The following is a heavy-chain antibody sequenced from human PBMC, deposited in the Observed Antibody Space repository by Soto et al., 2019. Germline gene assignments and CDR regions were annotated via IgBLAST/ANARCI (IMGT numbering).Heavy chain of an antibody. CDR1: GGSISSSSYF. J-gene: IGHJ4*02. V-gene: IGHV4-39*07. CDR3: ARFQDSSGYYYDY. D-gene: IGHD3-22*01. CDR2: INHSGST. Sequence: SETLCLTCTVSGGSISSSSYFGGWIRQPPGKGLEWIGSINHSGSTYYNPSLKSRVTVSVDTSKNQFSLKLSSVTAADTAVYYCARFQDSSGYYYDYWGQGTLVTVSS.